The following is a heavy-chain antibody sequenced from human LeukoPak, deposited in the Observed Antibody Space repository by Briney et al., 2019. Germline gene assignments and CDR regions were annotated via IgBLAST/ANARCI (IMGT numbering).Heavy chain of an antibody. CDR3: AQRVGSTQYNWFDP. D-gene: IGHD1-1*01. J-gene: IGHJ5*02. Sequence: SVKVSCKASGGTFSSYAISWVRQAPGQGLEWMGGIIPIFGTANYAQKFQGRVTITTDESTSTAYMELSSLRPEDTAVYYCAQRVGSTQYNWFDPWGQGTLVTVSS. CDR2: IIPIFGTA. CDR1: GGTFSSYA. V-gene: IGHV1-69*05.